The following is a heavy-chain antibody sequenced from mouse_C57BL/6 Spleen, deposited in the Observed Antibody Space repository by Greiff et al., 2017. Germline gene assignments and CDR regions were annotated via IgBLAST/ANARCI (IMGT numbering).Heavy chain of an antibody. Sequence: EVKVVESGGGLVQPGGSLKLSCAASGFTFSDYYMYWVRQTPEKRLEWVAYISNGGGSTYYPDTVKGRFTISRDNAKNTLYLQMSRLKSEDTAMYYCARPDGNYYAMDYWGQGTSVTVSS. J-gene: IGHJ4*01. CDR2: ISNGGGST. V-gene: IGHV5-12*01. D-gene: IGHD2-1*01. CDR1: GFTFSDYY. CDR3: ARPDGNYYAMDY.